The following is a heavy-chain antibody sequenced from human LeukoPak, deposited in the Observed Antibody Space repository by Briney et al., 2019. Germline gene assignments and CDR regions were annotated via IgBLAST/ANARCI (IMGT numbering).Heavy chain of an antibody. CDR3: ARGTAVAGSFDY. J-gene: IGHJ4*02. D-gene: IGHD6-19*01. V-gene: IGHV4-34*01. Sequence: MPSETLSLTCAVYGGSLSGYYWSWIRQPPGKGLEWIGEINHSGSTNYNPSLKSRVTISVDTSKNQFSLKLSSVTAADTAVYYCARGTAVAGSFDYWGQGTLVTVSS. CDR2: INHSGST. CDR1: GGSLSGYY.